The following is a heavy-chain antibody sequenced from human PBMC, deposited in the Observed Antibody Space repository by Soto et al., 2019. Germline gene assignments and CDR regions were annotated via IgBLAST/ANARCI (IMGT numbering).Heavy chain of an antibody. CDR3: ARDVYGSTTSGNYYYAMDV. V-gene: IGHV4-4*07. Sequence: QVRLQESGPGLVKPSETLSLTCTVSGGAINNNCWTWVRQPAGKGLEWIGQIYSSGSTNYNPSLKSRVTMSLDRSKNQFSLRMNSVTAADTAVYYCARDVYGSTTSGNYYYAMDVWGQGTTVNVSS. J-gene: IGHJ6*02. CDR1: GGAINNNC. CDR2: IYSSGST. D-gene: IGHD2-2*01.